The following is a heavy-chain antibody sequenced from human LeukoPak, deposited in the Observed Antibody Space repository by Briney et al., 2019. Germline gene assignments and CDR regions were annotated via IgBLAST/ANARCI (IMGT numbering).Heavy chain of an antibody. CDR2: NYHSVGT. V-gene: IGHV4-34*01. D-gene: IGHD5-18*01. CDR1: GGCPRGFY. CDR3: ARGGDSYRLGANWFDP. J-gene: IGHJ5*02. Sequence: LERLSLTRAVYGGCPRGFYWGGICPPPRKGGECGGGNYHSVGTHTKTRLTSRVTISVDTSKTQFSLKLSSVTAADTPVYYWARGGDSYRLGANWFDPWGQGTLVTVSS.